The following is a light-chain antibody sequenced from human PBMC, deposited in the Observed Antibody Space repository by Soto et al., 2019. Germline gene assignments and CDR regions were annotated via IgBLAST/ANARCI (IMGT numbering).Light chain of an antibody. CDR2: DVS. J-gene: IGKJ1*01. CDR1: QSVSSY. CDR3: QQHNNWPQT. V-gene: IGKV3-15*01. Sequence: EIVLTQSPATLSLSPGERATLSCRASQSVSSYLAWYQQKPGQAPRLLIYDVSTRATDTPARFIGSGSGTEFTLTISSLQSEDFAVYCCQQHNNWPQTFGQGTKVDIK.